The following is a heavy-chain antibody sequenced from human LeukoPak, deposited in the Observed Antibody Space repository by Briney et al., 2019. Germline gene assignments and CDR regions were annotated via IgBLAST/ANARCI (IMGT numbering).Heavy chain of an antibody. V-gene: IGHV7-4-1*02. CDR1: AYTFTSYA. CDR2: INTNTGNT. Sequence: GASVKVSCKASAYTFTSYAMNWVRQAPAQGLEWMGWINTNTGNTTYAQGFTGRFVFSLDTSVSTAYLQISSLKAEDTAVYYCARSYPNYANWFDPWGQGTLVTVSS. CDR3: ARSYPNYANWFDP. D-gene: IGHD1-7*01. J-gene: IGHJ5*02.